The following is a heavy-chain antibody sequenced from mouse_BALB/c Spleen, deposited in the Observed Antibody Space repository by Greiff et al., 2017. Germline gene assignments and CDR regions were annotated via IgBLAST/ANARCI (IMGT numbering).Heavy chain of an antibody. CDR2: INPSSGYT. CDR3: ARDITTGAY. J-gene: IGHJ3*01. D-gene: IGHD1-2*01. CDR1: GYTFTSYT. Sequence: QVQLKESGAELARPGASVKMSCKASGYTFTSYTMHWVKQRPGQGLEWIGYINPSSGYTNYNQKFKDKATLTADKSSSTAYMQLSSLTSEDSAVYYCARDITTGAYWGQGTLVTVSA. V-gene: IGHV1-4*01.